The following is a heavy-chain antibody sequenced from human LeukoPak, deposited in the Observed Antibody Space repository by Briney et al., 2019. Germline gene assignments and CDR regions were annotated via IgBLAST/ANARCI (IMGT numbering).Heavy chain of an antibody. Sequence: PGGSLRLSCAASGFTFNNYAMSWVRQAPGKGLDWVSGISASGSSTYYADSVKGRFTISRDNSKNTLYLQMNSLRAEDTAVYYCAGDCSSTSCYYYMDVWGKGTTVTVSS. V-gene: IGHV3-23*01. CDR2: ISASGSST. CDR1: GFTFNNYA. J-gene: IGHJ6*03. CDR3: AGDCSSTSCYYYMDV. D-gene: IGHD2-2*01.